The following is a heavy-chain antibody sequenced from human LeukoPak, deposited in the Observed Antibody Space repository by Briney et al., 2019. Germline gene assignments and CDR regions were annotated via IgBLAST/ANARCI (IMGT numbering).Heavy chain of an antibody. Sequence: PGGSLRLSCAASGFTFSSYSMNWVRQAPGKGLEWVAVISYDGSNKYYADSVKGRFTISRDNSKNTLYLQMNSLRAEDTAVYYCAKDLLATTNYYYYYMDVWGKGTTVTVSS. CDR2: ISYDGSNK. V-gene: IGHV3-30*18. CDR1: GFTFSSYS. CDR3: AKDLLATTNYYYYYMDV. J-gene: IGHJ6*03. D-gene: IGHD5-24*01.